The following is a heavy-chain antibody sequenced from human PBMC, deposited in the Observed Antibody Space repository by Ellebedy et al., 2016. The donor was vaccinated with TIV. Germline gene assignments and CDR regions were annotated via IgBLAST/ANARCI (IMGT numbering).Heavy chain of an antibody. J-gene: IGHJ5*02. Sequence: GESLKISCAASGFTFSDHYMTWIRQAPGKGLEWVSYITSGVARRYYADSVKGRFTISRDNAKNSLYLQMNSLRVEDTAVYYCARVSLVAVGFDPWGQGTPVTVSS. CDR1: GFTFSDHY. D-gene: IGHD6-19*01. V-gene: IGHV3-11*01. CDR3: ARVSLVAVGFDP. CDR2: ITSGVARR.